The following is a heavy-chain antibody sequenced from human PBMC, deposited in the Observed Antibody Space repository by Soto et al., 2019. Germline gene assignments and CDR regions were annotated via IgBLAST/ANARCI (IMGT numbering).Heavy chain of an antibody. Sequence: SVKVSCKASGGTFSSYAISWVRQAPGQGLEWMGGIIPIFGTANYAQKFQGRVTITADESTSTAYMELSSMRSEDTAVYYCARVGQDYYDSSGYSSWGQGTLVTVSS. CDR3: ARVGQDYYDSSGYSS. D-gene: IGHD3-22*01. CDR1: GGTFSSYA. J-gene: IGHJ4*02. CDR2: IIPIFGTA. V-gene: IGHV1-69*13.